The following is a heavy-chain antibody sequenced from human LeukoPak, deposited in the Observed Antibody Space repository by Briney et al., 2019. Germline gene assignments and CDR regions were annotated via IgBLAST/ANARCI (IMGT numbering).Heavy chain of an antibody. V-gene: IGHV3-7*01. J-gene: IGHJ4*02. CDR3: TRVKSRQDSGYNPSDY. D-gene: IGHD5-12*01. CDR2: INQDGSEK. CDR1: GFTFSSNW. Sequence: GGSLRLSCAASGFTFSSNWMSWVRQAPGKGLEWVANINQDGSEKYYVDSVKGRFTISRDNPKNSLYLQMNSLRADDTAVYYCTRVKSRQDSGYNPSDYWGQGTLVTVSS.